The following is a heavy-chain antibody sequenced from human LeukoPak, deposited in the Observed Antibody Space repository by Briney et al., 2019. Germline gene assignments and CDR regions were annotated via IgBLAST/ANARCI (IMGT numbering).Heavy chain of an antibody. CDR2: IIPIFGTA. J-gene: IGHJ5*02. V-gene: IGHV1-69*13. CDR3: ARFQRHHLEWFNDNWFDP. D-gene: IGHD3-3*01. Sequence: GASVKVSCKASGGTFSSYAISWVRQAPGQGLEWMGGIIPIFGTANYAQKFQGRVTITADESTSTAYMELSSLRSEDTAVYYCARFQRHHLEWFNDNWFDPWGQGTLVTVSS. CDR1: GGTFSSYA.